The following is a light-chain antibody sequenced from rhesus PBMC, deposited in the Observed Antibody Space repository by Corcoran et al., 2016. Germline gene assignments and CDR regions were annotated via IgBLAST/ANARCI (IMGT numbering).Light chain of an antibody. CDR3: QQYSSSPFT. Sequence: DIQMTQSPSSLSASVGDTVTITCRASQSISSWLAWYQQKPGKAPKLRIYKASPLQSGVPSRLSGSGSGTDFTLTIRNLQSEDFATYYCQQYSSSPFTFGPGTKLDIK. V-gene: IGKV1-22*01. CDR1: QSISSW. J-gene: IGKJ3*01. CDR2: KAS.